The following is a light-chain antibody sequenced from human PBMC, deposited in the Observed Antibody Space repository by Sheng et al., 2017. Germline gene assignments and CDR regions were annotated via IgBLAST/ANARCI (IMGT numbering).Light chain of an antibody. J-gene: IGKJ2*01. CDR3: QQYEKSPRT. Sequence: IVLTQSPDTLSLSPGERATLSCRASQSVTSTFIIWYQQKVGQPLRLLIYGASIRAAGVPDRFSGSGSGTDFTLTISRLESEDFAVYYCQQYEKSPRTFGQGTKLEI. CDR1: QSVTSTF. CDR2: GAS. V-gene: IGKV3-20*01.